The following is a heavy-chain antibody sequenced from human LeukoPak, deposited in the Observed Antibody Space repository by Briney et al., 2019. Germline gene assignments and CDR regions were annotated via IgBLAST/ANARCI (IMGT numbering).Heavy chain of an antibody. CDR1: GGSISSYY. Sequence: SETLSLTCTVSGGSISSYYWSWIRQPAGKGLEWIGRIYTSGSTNYNPSLKSRVTMSVDTSKNQFSLKLSSVTAADTAVYYCAREPNFGVAQYYYYYMDVWGKGTTVTVSS. CDR3: AREPNFGVAQYYYYYMDV. J-gene: IGHJ6*03. V-gene: IGHV4-4*07. CDR2: IYTSGST. D-gene: IGHD3-3*01.